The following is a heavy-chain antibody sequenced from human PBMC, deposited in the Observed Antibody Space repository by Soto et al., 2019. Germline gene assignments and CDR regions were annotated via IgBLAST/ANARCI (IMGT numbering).Heavy chain of an antibody. CDR3: AHLKLWFGEIDAFDI. CDR2: IYWDDDK. CDR1: GFSLSTSGVG. V-gene: IGHV2-5*02. D-gene: IGHD3-10*01. Sequence: QITLKESGPTLVKPTQPLTLTCTFSGFSLSTSGVGVGWIRQPPGKALEWLALIYWDDDKRYSPSLKSRLTITKDTSKNQVVLTMTNMDPVDTATYYCAHLKLWFGEIDAFDIWGQGTMVTVSS. J-gene: IGHJ3*02.